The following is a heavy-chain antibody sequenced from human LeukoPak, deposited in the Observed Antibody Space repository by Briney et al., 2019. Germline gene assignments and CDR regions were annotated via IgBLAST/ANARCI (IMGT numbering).Heavy chain of an antibody. D-gene: IGHD6-19*01. CDR3: AKGMFGSGWYGDDY. Sequence: GSLRLSCAASGFTFSSYAMSWVRQAPGKGLEWVSAISGSGGSTYYADSVKGRFTISRDNSKNTLYLQMNSLRAEDTAVYYCAKGMFGSGWYGDDYWGQGTLVTVSS. CDR2: ISGSGGST. J-gene: IGHJ4*02. V-gene: IGHV3-23*01. CDR1: GFTFSSYA.